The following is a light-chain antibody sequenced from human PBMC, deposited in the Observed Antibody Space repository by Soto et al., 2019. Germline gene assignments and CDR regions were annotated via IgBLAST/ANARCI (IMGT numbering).Light chain of an antibody. CDR1: SSDVGGYNS. J-gene: IGLJ1*01. V-gene: IGLV2-8*01. Sequence: QSVLTQPPSASGSPGQSVTISCTGTSSDVGGYNSVSWYQQHPGKAPKLMIYEVSKRPSGVPDRFSGSKSGNTASLTVSGLQAEDEADYYCSSYAGSNNNYVFGTGTKLTVL. CDR3: SSYAGSNNNYV. CDR2: EVS.